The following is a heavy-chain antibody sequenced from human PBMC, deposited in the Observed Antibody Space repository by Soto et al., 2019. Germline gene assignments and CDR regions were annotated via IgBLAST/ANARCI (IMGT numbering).Heavy chain of an antibody. J-gene: IGHJ4*02. CDR1: GFTFSSYG. D-gene: IGHD3-22*01. Sequence: QVQLVESGGGVVQPGRSLRLSCAASGFTFSSYGMHWVRQAPGKGLEWVAVIWYDGSNKYYADSVKGRFTISRDNSKNTLYLQMNSLRAEDTAVYYCARDRPLGKWLLPDYWGQGTLVTVSS. V-gene: IGHV3-33*01. CDR3: ARDRPLGKWLLPDY. CDR2: IWYDGSNK.